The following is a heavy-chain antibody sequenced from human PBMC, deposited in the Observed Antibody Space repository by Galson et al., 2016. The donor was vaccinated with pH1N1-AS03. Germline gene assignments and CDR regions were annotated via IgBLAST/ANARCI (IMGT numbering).Heavy chain of an antibody. J-gene: IGHJ3*02. V-gene: IGHV5-10-1*01. Sequence: SGAEVKKPGESLRISCQGSGYSFPSYWINWVRQMPGKGLEWMGRIDPSDSYTNYSPSFQGHVTFSTDKSISTAYLQWNSLKASDTAMYYCARLMFRGRQNSGNAFDIWGQGTMVTVSS. D-gene: IGHD3-10*01. CDR2: IDPSDSYT. CDR1: GYSFPSYW. CDR3: ARLMFRGRQNSGNAFDI.